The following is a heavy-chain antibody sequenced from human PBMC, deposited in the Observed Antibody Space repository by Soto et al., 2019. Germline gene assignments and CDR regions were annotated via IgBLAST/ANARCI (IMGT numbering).Heavy chain of an antibody. Sequence: GGSLRLSCAASGFTFDDYAMHWVRQTPGKGLEWVSLISWDGGSTYYADSVKGRFTISRDNSKNSLYLQMNSLRAEDTALYYCAKDSDFWSGFSNYYYFGLDVWGQGTTVTV. J-gene: IGHJ6*02. CDR1: GFTFDDYA. CDR3: AKDSDFWSGFSNYYYFGLDV. V-gene: IGHV3-43D*04. CDR2: ISWDGGST. D-gene: IGHD3-3*01.